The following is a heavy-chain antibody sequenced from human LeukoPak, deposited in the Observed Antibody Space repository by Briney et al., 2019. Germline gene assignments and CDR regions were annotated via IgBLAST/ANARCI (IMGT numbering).Heavy chain of an antibody. CDR2: IRNRANGYTT. D-gene: IGHD2-15*01. Sequence: GGSLRLSRAASGFTFSDYDMDWVRQAPGKGLEWVGRIRNRANGYTTEYAASVEGRFTVSRDNSKNSLFLQMNGLKPEDTAVYFCARAFCYSGGTCYSDYNDYWGQGALVTVSS. J-gene: IGHJ4*02. V-gene: IGHV3-72*01. CDR3: ARAFCYSGGTCYSDYNDY. CDR1: GFTFSDYD.